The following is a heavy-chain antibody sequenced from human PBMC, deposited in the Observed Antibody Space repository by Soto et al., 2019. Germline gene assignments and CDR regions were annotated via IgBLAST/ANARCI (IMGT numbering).Heavy chain of an antibody. V-gene: IGHV3-48*01. CDR2: ITSSGSTT. J-gene: IGHJ6*02. D-gene: IGHD3-16*02. Sequence: EVKMVESGGGLVQPGGSLSLSCEVSGFTLSTYSMNWVRQAPGKGLEWVSFITSSGSTTYYADSVKGRFTVSRDNVKNSLFLQMNSLRVEDTAVYYCARVAIASGGVIAVTYAVDVCGQWTTVTVSS. CDR3: ARVAIASGGVIAVTYAVDV. CDR1: GFTLSTYS.